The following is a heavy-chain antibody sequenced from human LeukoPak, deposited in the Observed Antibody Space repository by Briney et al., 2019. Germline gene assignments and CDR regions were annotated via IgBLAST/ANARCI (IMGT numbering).Heavy chain of an antibody. CDR3: ARGRWSRRYYFDY. CDR1: GGSFSGYY. Sequence: PSETLSLTCAVYGGSFSGYYWSWIRQPPGKGLEWIGEINHSGSTNYNPSLKSRVTISVDTSKNQFSPKLSSVTAADTAVYYYARGRWSRRYYFDYWGQGTLVTVSS. V-gene: IGHV4-34*01. CDR2: INHSGST. D-gene: IGHD1-26*01. J-gene: IGHJ4*02.